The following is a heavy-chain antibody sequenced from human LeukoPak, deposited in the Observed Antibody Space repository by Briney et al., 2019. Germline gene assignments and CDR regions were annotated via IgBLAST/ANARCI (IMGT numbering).Heavy chain of an antibody. CDR3: ARGNVGATPFYYMDV. Sequence: PSDTLSLTCAVYVDSFSGYYWSWTRQPPGGWLEWVGGNTRSGSGKHNPSLNSLVTMSQDTSKNQFSLKLSSVTAAGTAVYYCARGNVGATPFYYMDVGGKGTKVTV. V-gene: IGHV4-34*01. D-gene: IGHD1-26*01. CDR2: NTRSGSG. CDR1: VDSFSGYY. J-gene: IGHJ6*03.